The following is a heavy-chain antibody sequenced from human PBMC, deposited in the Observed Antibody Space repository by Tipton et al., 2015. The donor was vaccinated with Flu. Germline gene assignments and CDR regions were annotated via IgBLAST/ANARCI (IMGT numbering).Heavy chain of an antibody. Sequence: TLSLTCSVSGDSIRSSSYYWGWIRQPPHKGLEWVGSISDSGGAYYSPSLKSRVTISVDTSKNQFSLKLSSVTAADTAVYYCARARYSTGWIWEFWGQGTLVTVSS. CDR2: ISDSGGA. V-gene: IGHV4-39*07. CDR1: GDSIRSSSYY. CDR3: ARARYSTGWIWEF. J-gene: IGHJ4*02. D-gene: IGHD2-8*02.